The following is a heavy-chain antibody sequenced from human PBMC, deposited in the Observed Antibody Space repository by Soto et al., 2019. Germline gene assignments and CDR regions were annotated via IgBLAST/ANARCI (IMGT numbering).Heavy chain of an antibody. D-gene: IGHD2-21*02. V-gene: IGHV4-59*01. J-gene: IGHJ6*02. CDR2: MYNTGST. CDR1: DGAIGSYY. CDR3: ARDLWGYCGTDCYPLDV. Sequence: SKTLSLTCTVTDGAIGSYYCMWIWQPPGKGLEWIGYMYNTGSTVYNPSFKSRVTISVDTSKNQFSLKLNSVTAADTAVYYCARDLWGYCGTDCYPLDVWGQGTTVT.